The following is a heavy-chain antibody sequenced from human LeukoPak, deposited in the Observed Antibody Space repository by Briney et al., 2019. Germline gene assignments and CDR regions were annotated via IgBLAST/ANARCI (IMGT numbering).Heavy chain of an antibody. Sequence: GASVKVSCKASGGTFSSYAISWVRQAPGQGLEWMGRIIPILGIANYAQKFQGRVTITADKSTSTAYMELSSLRSEDTAVYYCARGSYDSSGHRTWGQGTLVTVSS. CDR3: ARGSYDSSGHRT. V-gene: IGHV1-69*04. D-gene: IGHD3-22*01. CDR1: GGTFSSYA. J-gene: IGHJ5*02. CDR2: IIPILGIA.